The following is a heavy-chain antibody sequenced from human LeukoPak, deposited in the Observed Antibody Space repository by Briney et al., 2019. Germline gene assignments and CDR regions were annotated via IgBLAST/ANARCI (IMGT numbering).Heavy chain of an antibody. CDR2: IYYSGST. J-gene: IGHJ6*03. D-gene: IGHD3-3*01. Sequence: PSETLSLTCTVSGGSISSYYWSWIRQPPGKGLEWIGYIYYSGSTNYNPSLKSRVTISVDTSKNQFSLKLSSVTAADTAVYYCARANFWSGYYYYYYYMDVWGKGTTVTVSS. CDR3: ARANFWSGYYYYYYYMDV. V-gene: IGHV4-59*01. CDR1: GGSISSYY.